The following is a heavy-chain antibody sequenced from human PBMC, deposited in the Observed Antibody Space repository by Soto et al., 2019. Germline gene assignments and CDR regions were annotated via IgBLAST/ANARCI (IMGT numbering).Heavy chain of an antibody. D-gene: IGHD2-8*02. CDR3: AKAWGTVSLNWFDP. CDR1: GASIITYY. V-gene: IGHV4-59*01. J-gene: IGHJ5*02. CDR2: LSFTGST. Sequence: SETLSLTCTVSGASIITYYWSWIRQPPGKGLEWIGTLSFTGSTNYNPSLKSRVNISLDTSKNQLSLKLRSVTAADTAVYYCAKAWGTVSLNWFDPWGQGTLVTVSS.